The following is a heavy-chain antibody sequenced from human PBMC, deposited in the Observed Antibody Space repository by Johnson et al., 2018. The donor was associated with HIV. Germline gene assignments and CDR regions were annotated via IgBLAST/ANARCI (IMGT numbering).Heavy chain of an antibody. CDR3: ARAYSYVAFDI. J-gene: IGHJ3*02. V-gene: IGHV3-66*01. Sequence: VQLVESGGGLVQPGGSLRLSCASGFTVSTNYMSWVRQAPGKGLEWVSVIYSGDTTYYADSVKGRFTISRDNSKNTLYLQMNSLRAEDTAVYYCARAYSYVAFDIWGLGTKVTVSS. D-gene: IGHD5-18*01. CDR2: IYSGDTT. CDR1: GFTVSTNY.